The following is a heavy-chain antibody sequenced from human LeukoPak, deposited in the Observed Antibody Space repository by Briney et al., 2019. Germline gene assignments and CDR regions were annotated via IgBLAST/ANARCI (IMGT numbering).Heavy chain of an antibody. CDR1: GFTFSNFA. CDR2: ISYDGSIK. V-gene: IGHV3-30*09. CDR3: AKSPYGAGDIFDF. J-gene: IGHJ4*02. Sequence: GGSLRLSCAASGFTFSNFAMNWVRQAPGKGLEWVAFISYDGSIKSYADSVKGRFAVSRDNSKNTLYLQMNSLRPEDTAFYYCAKSPYGAGDIFDFWGQGTLVTVSS. D-gene: IGHD2-15*01.